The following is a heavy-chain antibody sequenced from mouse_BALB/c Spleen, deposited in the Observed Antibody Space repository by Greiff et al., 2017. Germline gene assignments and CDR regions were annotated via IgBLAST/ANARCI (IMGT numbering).Heavy chain of an antibody. D-gene: IGHD2-2*01. CDR3: ARGGNGYDVFDY. CDR1: GYTFTDYA. V-gene: IGHV1S137*01. CDR2: ISTYYGDA. Sequence: VQLQQSGAELVRPGVSVKISCKGSGYTFTDYAMHWVKQSHAKSLEWIGVISTYYGDASYNQKFKGKATMTVDKSSSTAYMELARLTSEDSAIYYCARGGNGYDVFDYWGQGTTLTVSS. J-gene: IGHJ2*01.